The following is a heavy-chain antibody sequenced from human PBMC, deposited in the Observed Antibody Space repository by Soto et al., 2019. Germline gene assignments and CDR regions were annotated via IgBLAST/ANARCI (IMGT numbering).Heavy chain of an antibody. CDR1: GGSINTYY. V-gene: IGHV4-59*01. D-gene: IGHD3-22*01. CDR2: IHHSGST. CDR3: ARLHSRHGTNGQFDL. J-gene: IGHJ4*02. Sequence: PSETLSLTCAVSGGSINTYYWSWVRQPPGKGLEWIGNIHHSGSTNYNPSLNSRVTISIDTSKNKLSLWLNSVTAADTAVYYCARLHSRHGTNGQFDLWGQGTLVTVSS.